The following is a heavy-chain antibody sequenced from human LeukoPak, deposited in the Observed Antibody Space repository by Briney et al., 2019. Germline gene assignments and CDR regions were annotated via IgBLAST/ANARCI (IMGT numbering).Heavy chain of an antibody. V-gene: IGHV3-7*01. CDR2: INEDGSGK. CDR3: VRDDGDV. J-gene: IGHJ6*04. Sequence: GRSLRLSCAASGFTFSSYAMHWVRQAPGKGLEWVASINEDGSGKYSMDSVKDRVTISRDNAKNSLDLQINSLTVEDTAIYYCVRDDGDVWGKGTTVTVSS. CDR1: GFTFSSYA.